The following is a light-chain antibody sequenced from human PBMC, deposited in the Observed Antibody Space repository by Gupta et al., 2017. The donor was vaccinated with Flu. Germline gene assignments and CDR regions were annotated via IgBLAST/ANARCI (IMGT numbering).Light chain of an antibody. CDR1: KLGNKY. V-gene: IGLV3-1*01. CDR2: QDS. CDR3: QAWDSST. Sequence: SYELTQPPSVSVSPGQTASITCSGDKLGNKYACWYQQKPGQSPVLVIYQDSKRPSGIPERCSGSNSGNTATLTISGTQAMDEADYYCQAWDSSTFGGGTKLTVL. J-gene: IGLJ2*01.